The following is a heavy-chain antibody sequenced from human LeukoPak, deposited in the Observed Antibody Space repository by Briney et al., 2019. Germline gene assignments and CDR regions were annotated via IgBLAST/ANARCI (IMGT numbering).Heavy chain of an antibody. CDR1: GGSISSYY. J-gene: IGHJ4*02. CDR3: ARGWRYSSGSGIVYSYDG. V-gene: IGHV4-59*01. Sequence: PSETLSLTCTVSGGSISSYYWSWIRQPPGKGLEWIGYIYYSGSTNYNPSLKSRVTISVDTSKNQFSLKLSSVTAADTAVYYCARGWRYSSGSGIVYSYDGWGQGTLVTVS. CDR2: IYYSGST. D-gene: IGHD6-19*01.